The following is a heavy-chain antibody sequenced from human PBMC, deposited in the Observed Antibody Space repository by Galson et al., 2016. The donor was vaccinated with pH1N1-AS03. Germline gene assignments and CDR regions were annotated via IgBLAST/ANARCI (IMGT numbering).Heavy chain of an antibody. Sequence: SLRLSCAASGFTFEDHAMHWVRQIPGRGLEWVSHISWNSGNLGYAASVNGRFTISRDNAKNSVYLQMNRLRLEDTALYDCARDRLWSGDNEPFDLWGQGTVVTVS. J-gene: IGHJ3*01. CDR3: ARDRLWSGDNEPFDL. D-gene: IGHD3-10*01. CDR2: ISWNSGNL. V-gene: IGHV3-9*01. CDR1: GFTFEDHA.